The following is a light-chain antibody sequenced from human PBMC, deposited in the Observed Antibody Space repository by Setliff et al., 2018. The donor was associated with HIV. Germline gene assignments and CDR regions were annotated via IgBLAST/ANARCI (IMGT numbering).Light chain of an antibody. CDR1: SSDVGSYNL. Sequence: QSALTQPASVSGSPGQSITISCTGTSSDVGSYNLVSWYQQHPGKAPKLMIYEVSKRPSGVSNRFSGSKSVNTASLTISGLQAEDEADYYCCSYAGSSTLFGGGTQLTVL. CDR2: EVS. J-gene: IGLJ2*01. CDR3: CSYAGSSTL. V-gene: IGLV2-23*02.